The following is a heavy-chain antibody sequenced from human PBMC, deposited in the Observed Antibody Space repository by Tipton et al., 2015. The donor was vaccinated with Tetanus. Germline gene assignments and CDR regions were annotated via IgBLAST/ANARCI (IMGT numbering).Heavy chain of an antibody. Sequence: SLRLSCAASGFMFSSYTMSWVRQAPGKGLECVSAIGGSGGASYYADSVKGRFTISRDNSKSTLYLQVHSLRVEDTAIYFCAKGRAVATYFFDYWGQGTPVTVSS. CDR3: AKGRAVATYFFDY. V-gene: IGHV3-23*01. CDR2: IGGSGGAS. D-gene: IGHD6-19*01. CDR1: GFMFSSYT. J-gene: IGHJ4*02.